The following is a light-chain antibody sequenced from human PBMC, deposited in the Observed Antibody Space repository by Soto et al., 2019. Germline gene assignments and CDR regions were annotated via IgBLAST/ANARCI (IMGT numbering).Light chain of an antibody. CDR1: QRISRN. CDR2: AAS. V-gene: IGKV1-39*01. CDR3: QQSYSTPYT. J-gene: IGKJ2*01. Sequence: DIQMTQSPSSQSASVGDRVTITCRASQRISRNLNWYQQRPGKAPKLLIYAASSFQSGVPSRFSGSGSGTDFTLTISTLQPEDFATYYCQQSYSTPYTFGQGTRVEIK.